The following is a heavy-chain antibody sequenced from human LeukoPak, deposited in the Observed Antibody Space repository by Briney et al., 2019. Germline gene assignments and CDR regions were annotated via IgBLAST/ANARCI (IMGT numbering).Heavy chain of an antibody. Sequence: SETLSLTCTVSGGSISSSSYYWGWIRQPPGTGLEWIGSIYYSGSTYYNPSLKSRVTISVDTSKNQFSLKLSSVTAADTAVYYCVGAANDVFDMWGQGTMVTVSS. D-gene: IGHD2-15*01. CDR2: IYYSGST. CDR1: GGSISSSSYY. J-gene: IGHJ3*02. V-gene: IGHV4-39*01. CDR3: VGAANDVFDM.